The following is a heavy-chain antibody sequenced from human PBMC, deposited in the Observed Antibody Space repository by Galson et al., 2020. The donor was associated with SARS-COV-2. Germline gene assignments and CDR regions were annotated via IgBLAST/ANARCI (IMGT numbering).Heavy chain of an antibody. CDR2: ISNDGRST. CDR1: GVTFRGYA. J-gene: IGHJ4*02. Sequence: GGSLRLSCRASGVTFRGYAMHWIRHAPGNGLELVAAISNDGRSTYYADSVKGRFTVSRDNSKNTLYLQMGSLTDVDMAEYYCARGRDYGDLWGQGALVTVSS. CDR3: ARGRDYGDL. V-gene: IGHV3-64*02.